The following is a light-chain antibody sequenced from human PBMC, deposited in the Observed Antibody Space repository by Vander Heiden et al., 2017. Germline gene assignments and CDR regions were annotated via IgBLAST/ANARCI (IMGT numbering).Light chain of an antibody. CDR2: VGTGGIVG. Sequence: QPVLTQPPSASAPLGASVTLTCSLSSGYSNYQVDWYQQRPGKGPRFVMRVGTGGIVGSKGDGIPDRFSVLGSGLNRYLTIKNIQEEDESDYHCGADHGSGSNFVSVFGGGTKLTVL. J-gene: IGLJ3*02. V-gene: IGLV9-49*01. CDR3: GADHGSGSNFVSV. CDR1: SGYSNYQ.